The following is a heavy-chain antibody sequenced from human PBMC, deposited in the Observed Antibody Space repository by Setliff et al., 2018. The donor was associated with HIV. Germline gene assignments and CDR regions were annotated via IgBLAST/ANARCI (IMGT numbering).Heavy chain of an antibody. V-gene: IGHV7-4-1*02. CDR3: AREKTLGALDI. CDR2: INTNTGNP. CDR1: GYTFTSYA. Sequence: ASVKVSCKASGYTFTSYALNWVRQAPGQGLEWMGWINTNTGNPTYAQGFTGRFVFSLDTSVSTAFLQISSLKAEDTAVYFCAREKTLGALDIWGQGAMVTVSS. J-gene: IGHJ3*02.